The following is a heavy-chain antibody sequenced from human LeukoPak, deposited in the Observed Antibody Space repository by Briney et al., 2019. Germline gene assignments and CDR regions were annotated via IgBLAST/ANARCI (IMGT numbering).Heavy chain of an antibody. D-gene: IGHD3-9*01. CDR3: ARETGDYDILTGYYHYFDY. V-gene: IGHV4-59*01. CDR1: RGSISTYY. Sequence: SETLSLTCTVSRGSISTYYWNWIRQPPGKGLEWIGYIYYSGSTNYNPSLKSRVTISVDTSKNQFSLKLSSVTAADTAVYYCARETGDYDILTGYYHYFDYWGQGTLVTVSS. CDR2: IYYSGST. J-gene: IGHJ4*02.